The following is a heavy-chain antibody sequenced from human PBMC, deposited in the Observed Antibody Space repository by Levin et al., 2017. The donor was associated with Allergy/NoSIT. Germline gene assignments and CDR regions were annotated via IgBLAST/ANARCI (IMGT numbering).Heavy chain of an antibody. V-gene: IGHV4-30-4*01. CDR2: IYYSGST. D-gene: IGHD2/OR15-2a*01. CDR1: GASIITEDFY. J-gene: IGHJ3*01. CDR3: AVFHKRAFDV. Sequence: PSETLSLTCTVSGASIITEDFYWSWVRQPPGKGLEYVGYIYYSGSTFYNPSLKSRVTVSRDTSKNQFSLRLTSVTAADTAVYYCAVFHKRAFDVWGQGTMVTVSS.